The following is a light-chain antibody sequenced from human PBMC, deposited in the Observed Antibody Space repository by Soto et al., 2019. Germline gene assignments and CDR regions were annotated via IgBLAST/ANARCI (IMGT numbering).Light chain of an antibody. CDR2: KAS. J-gene: IGKJ4*01. Sequence: DIQMTQSPSTLSASVGDRVTITCRASQSISTWLAWYQQKPGKAPKLLIYKASNLEDGVPSRFSGSGSGTEFTITISSLQPDDFATYYCQQYNTYPLTFGGGTTVKIK. CDR3: QQYNTYPLT. CDR1: QSISTW. V-gene: IGKV1-5*03.